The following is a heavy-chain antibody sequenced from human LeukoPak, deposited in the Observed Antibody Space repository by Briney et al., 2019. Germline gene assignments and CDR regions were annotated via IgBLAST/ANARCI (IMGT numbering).Heavy chain of an antibody. CDR1: GFTFSTYA. Sequence: GGSLRLSCAASGFTFSTYAMHWVRQAPGKGLECVSVISNDGSDKYYPDSVGGRFTISRDNSENTLFLQMNSLRAEDTAVYYSARGTYYYDTNGYYSGGLGYWGQGTLVTVSS. J-gene: IGHJ4*02. V-gene: IGHV3-30*04. D-gene: IGHD3-22*01. CDR2: ISNDGSDK. CDR3: ARGTYYYDTNGYYSGGLGY.